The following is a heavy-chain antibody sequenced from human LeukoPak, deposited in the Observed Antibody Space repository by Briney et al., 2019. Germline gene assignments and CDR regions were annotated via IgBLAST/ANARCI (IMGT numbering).Heavy chain of an antibody. Sequence: GGSLRLSCAASGFTFDDYAMHWVRQAPGKGLEWVSGFSWNSGRIGYADSVKGRFTISRDNAKNSLYLQMNSLRAEDTALYYCAKDIFLRYFDWPYAFDIWGQGTMVTVSS. V-gene: IGHV3-9*01. CDR2: FSWNSGRI. CDR1: GFTFDDYA. D-gene: IGHD3-9*01. J-gene: IGHJ3*02. CDR3: AKDIFLRYFDWPYAFDI.